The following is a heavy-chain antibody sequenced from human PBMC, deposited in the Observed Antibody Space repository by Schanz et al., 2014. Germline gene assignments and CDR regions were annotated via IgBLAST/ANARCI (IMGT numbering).Heavy chain of an antibody. CDR1: GFTFSSYS. CDR2: ITGASDHI. D-gene: IGHD3-10*01. CDR3: ARPALWFGDNCFDP. V-gene: IGHV3-23*04. J-gene: IGHJ5*02. Sequence: EVQLVESGGGLVQPGGSLRLSCAASGFTFSSYSMNWVRQAPGKGLEWVSGITGASDHIDYAESVKGRFTISRDNSKNTLYLQMKSLRAEDTAVYYCARPALWFGDNCFDPWGQGTLVTVSS.